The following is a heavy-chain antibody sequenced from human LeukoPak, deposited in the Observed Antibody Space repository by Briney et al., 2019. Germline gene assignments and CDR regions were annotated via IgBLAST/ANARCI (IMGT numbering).Heavy chain of an antibody. D-gene: IGHD4-17*01. CDR1: GFTFSSYG. Sequence: QAGGSLRLSCAASGFTFSSYGMHWVRQAPGKGLEWVAVISYDGSNKYYADSVKGRFTISRDNSKNTLYLQMNSLRAEDTAVYYCAKDGSYGDYVTYFQHWGQGTLVTVSS. CDR3: AKDGSYGDYVTYFQH. J-gene: IGHJ1*01. CDR2: ISYDGSNK. V-gene: IGHV3-30*18.